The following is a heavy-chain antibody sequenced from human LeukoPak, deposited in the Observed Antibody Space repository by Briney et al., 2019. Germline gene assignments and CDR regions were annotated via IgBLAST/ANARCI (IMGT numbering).Heavy chain of an antibody. CDR1: GGSFSGYY. J-gene: IGHJ4*02. D-gene: IGHD6-19*01. CDR2: INHSGST. CDR3: ASLLPGYSCGWYFGY. Sequence: SETLSLTCAVYGGSFSGYYWSWIRQPPGKGLEWIGEINHSGSTNYNPSLKSRVTISVDTSKNQFSLKLSSVTAADTAVYYCASLLPGYSCGWYFGYWGQGTLVTVSS. V-gene: IGHV4-34*01.